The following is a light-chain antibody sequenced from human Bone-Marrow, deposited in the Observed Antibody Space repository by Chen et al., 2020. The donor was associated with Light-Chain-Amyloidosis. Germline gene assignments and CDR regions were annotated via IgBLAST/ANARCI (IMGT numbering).Light chain of an antibody. CDR1: DLPTKY. CDR2: RAT. J-gene: IGLJ2*01. Sequence: SYELTQPPSVSVSPGQTARITCSGDDLPTKYAYWYQQKPVQAPVLVIHRATERPSGISERFSGSISGTTATLTISGVQAEDKADYHCQSADSSGTYEVIFGGGTKLTVL. V-gene: IGLV3-25*03. CDR3: QSADSSGTYEVI.